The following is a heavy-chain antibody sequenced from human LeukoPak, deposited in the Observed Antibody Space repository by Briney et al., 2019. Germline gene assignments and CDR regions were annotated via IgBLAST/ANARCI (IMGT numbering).Heavy chain of an antibody. J-gene: IGHJ3*01. V-gene: IGHV3-20*01. CDR2: ITWNGSSA. D-gene: IGHD4-11*01. Sequence: GGSLRLSCPASVVTFEDNGMSWVRRIPGKGLEWVSSITWNGSSADYADSVKGRFNISRDTARNSLYLQMNSLRVEDTALYDCVRVKGTTRDAFDLWGQGSMVAVS. CDR1: VVTFEDNG. CDR3: VRVKGTTRDAFDL.